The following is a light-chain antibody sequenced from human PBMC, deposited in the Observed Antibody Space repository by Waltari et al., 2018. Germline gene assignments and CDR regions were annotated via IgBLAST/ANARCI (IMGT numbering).Light chain of an antibody. V-gene: IGKV3-20*01. CDR3: QHYVRLPAT. Sequence: EIVLTQSPGTLSLSPGESATLSCWASQSVGGSLAWYQQKPGQAPRPLIYGASIRATGIPDRFSGSGSETDFSLTISRPEPEDLAVYYCQHYVRLPATFGQGTKVEIK. CDR2: GAS. CDR1: QSVGGS. J-gene: IGKJ1*01.